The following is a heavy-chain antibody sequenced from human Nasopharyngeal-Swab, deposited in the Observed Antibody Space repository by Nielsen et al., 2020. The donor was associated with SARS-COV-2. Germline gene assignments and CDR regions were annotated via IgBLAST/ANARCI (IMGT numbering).Heavy chain of an antibody. CDR3: AKDNNPGIAVAGTLYYYMDV. V-gene: IGHV3-9*01. CDR1: GFTFDDYA. D-gene: IGHD6-19*01. J-gene: IGHJ6*03. CDR2: ISWNGGSI. Sequence: SLKISCAASGFTFDDYAMHWVRQAPGKGLEWVSGISWNGGSIGYADSVKGRFTISRDNAKNSLHLQMNSLRAEDTALYYCAKDNNPGIAVAGTLYYYMDVWGKGTTVTVSS.